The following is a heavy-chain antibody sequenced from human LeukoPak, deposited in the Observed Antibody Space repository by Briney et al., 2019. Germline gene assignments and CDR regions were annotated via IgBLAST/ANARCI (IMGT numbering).Heavy chain of an antibody. CDR2: INPSGGST. Sequence: GGSLRLSCAASGFTFSRYVMHWVRQAPGQGLEWMGIINPSGGSTSYAQKFQGRVTMTRDTSTSTAYMELSSLRSEDTAVYYCARRSGLIGDFDYWGQGTLVTVSS. J-gene: IGHJ4*02. CDR3: ARRSGLIGDFDY. D-gene: IGHD3-16*01. CDR1: GFTFSRYV. V-gene: IGHV1-46*01.